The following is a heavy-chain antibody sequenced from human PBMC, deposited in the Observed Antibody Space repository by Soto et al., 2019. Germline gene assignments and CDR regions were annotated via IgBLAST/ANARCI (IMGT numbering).Heavy chain of an antibody. V-gene: IGHV4-59*08. CDR1: GGSISSYF. CDR2: IHYSGST. CDR3: ARQVSSAWPPYYYDMDV. D-gene: IGHD6-25*01. J-gene: IGHJ6*02. Sequence: SETLSLTCTVSGGSISSYFWSWIRQPPGRGLEWIGHIHYSGSTNYNPSLKSRVTISVDTSKNQVSLKLSSVTAADTAMYFCARQVSSAWPPYYYDMDVWGQGTTVT.